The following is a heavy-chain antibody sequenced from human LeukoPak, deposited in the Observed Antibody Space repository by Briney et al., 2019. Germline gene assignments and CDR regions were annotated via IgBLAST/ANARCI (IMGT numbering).Heavy chain of an antibody. J-gene: IGHJ6*03. Sequence: GASVKVSCKASGGTFSSYAINWVRQAPGQGLEWMGGIIPIFGTANYAQKFQGRVTITTDESTSTAYMELSSLRSEDTAVYYCARGSQYYYDSSGYSPNTWGMDVWGKGTTVTVSS. CDR2: IIPIFGTA. CDR1: GGTFSSYA. CDR3: ARGSQYYYDSSGYSPNTWGMDV. V-gene: IGHV1-69*05. D-gene: IGHD3-22*01.